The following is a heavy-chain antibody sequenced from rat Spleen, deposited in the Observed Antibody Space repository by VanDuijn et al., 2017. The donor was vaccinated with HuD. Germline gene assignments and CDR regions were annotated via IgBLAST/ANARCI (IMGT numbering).Heavy chain of an antibody. J-gene: IGHJ3*01. CDR1: GFALSSSG. CDR3: TRDHSYWGSYYPGGFAH. D-gene: IGHD1-12*02. Sequence: QVQLKESGPGLVQPSQTLSLTCTVYGFALSSSGVNWVRQPPGKGRNWIAPISSGGHTYYNSPLTSRLTISRDTSKSQVFLKMNSLQTEDTAIYFCTRDHSYWGSYYPGGFAHWGQGALVTVSS. CDR2: ISSGGHT. V-gene: IGHV2S12*01.